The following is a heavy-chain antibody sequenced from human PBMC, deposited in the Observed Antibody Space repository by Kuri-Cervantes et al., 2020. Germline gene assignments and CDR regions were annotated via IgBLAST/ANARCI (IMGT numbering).Heavy chain of an antibody. CDR2: INPSGGST. D-gene: IGHD6-19*01. V-gene: IGHV1-46*01. Sequence: ASVKVSCKASGYTFTSYYMHWVRQAPGQGLEWMGIINPSGGSTSYAQKFQGRVTMTRDTSTSTVYMELSRLRSDDTAVYYCAGAVAGRLGYYYHGMDVWGQGTTVTVSS. CDR3: AGAVAGRLGYYYHGMDV. J-gene: IGHJ6*02. CDR1: GYTFTSYY.